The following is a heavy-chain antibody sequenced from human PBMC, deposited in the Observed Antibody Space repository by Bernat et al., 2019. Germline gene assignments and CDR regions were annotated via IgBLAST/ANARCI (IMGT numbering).Heavy chain of an antibody. CDR1: GFTFSSYS. J-gene: IGHJ4*02. CDR2: LSSSSSTI. D-gene: IGHD3-22*01. V-gene: IGHV3-48*01. CDR3: ARDRSSDYDPRFDY. Sequence: EVQLVESGGGLVQPGGSLRLSCAASGFTFSSYSMNWVRQAPGTGLEWVSYLSSSSSTIFNADSVKGRFTISRDNAKNSLYLQMISLRAEDTSVYYCARDRSSDYDPRFDYWGQGTLVTVSS.